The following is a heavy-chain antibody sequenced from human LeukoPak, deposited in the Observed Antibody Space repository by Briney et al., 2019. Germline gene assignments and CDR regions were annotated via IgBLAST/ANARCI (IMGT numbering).Heavy chain of an antibody. CDR2: IYSGGST. V-gene: IGHV3-53*01. Sequence: PGGSLRLSCAASGFTVSSNYMSWVRQAPGKGLEWVSVIYSGGSTYYADSVKDRFTFSRDNSKNTLYLQMNSLRAEDTAEYYCAKYTHSSGFDYWGQGTLVTVSS. J-gene: IGHJ4*02. CDR3: AKYTHSSGFDY. D-gene: IGHD3-22*01. CDR1: GFTVSSNY.